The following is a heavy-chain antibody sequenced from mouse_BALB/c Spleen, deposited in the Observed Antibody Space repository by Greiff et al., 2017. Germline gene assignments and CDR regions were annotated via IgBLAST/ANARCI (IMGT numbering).Heavy chain of an antibody. J-gene: IGHJ3*01. D-gene: IGHD3-3*01. CDR1: GYTFTSYW. V-gene: IGHV1-87*01. CDR3: ARGGDFFAY. CDR2: IYPGDGDT. Sequence: QVHVKQSGAELARPGASVKLSCKASGYTFTSYWMQWVKQRPGQGLEWIGAIYPGDGDTRYTQKFKGKATLTADKSSSTAYMQLSSLASEDSAVYYCARGGDFFAYWGQGTLVTVSA.